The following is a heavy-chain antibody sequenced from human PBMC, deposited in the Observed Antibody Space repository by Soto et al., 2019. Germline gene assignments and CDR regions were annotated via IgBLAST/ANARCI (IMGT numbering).Heavy chain of an antibody. V-gene: IGHV3-23*01. CDR1: GFPFRSYA. CDR3: ARTHWDPGRPMKSGRFDS. Sequence: EVQLLESGGGLVQPGGSLTLSCAASGFPFRSYAMTWVRQAPGKGLEWVSSISGSGSIYADSVKGRFTISRDNSNGALYLQMNSLRAKDTAIYNCARTHWDPGRPMKSGRFDSWGQGSLVTVSS. CDR2: ISGSGS. J-gene: IGHJ4*02. D-gene: IGHD1-26*01.